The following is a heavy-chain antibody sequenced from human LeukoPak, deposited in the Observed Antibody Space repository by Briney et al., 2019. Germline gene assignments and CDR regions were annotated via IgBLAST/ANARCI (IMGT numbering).Heavy chain of an antibody. J-gene: IGHJ4*02. CDR2: INPNSGGT. Sequence: ASVKVSCKASGYTFTGYYMHWVRQAPGQGLEWMGWINPNSGGTKYAQKFQGRVTMTRDTSISTAYMELSRLRSDDTAVYYCARDYYDSSGYPDYWGQGTLVTVSS. V-gene: IGHV1-2*02. CDR3: ARDYYDSSGYPDY. CDR1: GYTFTGYY. D-gene: IGHD3-22*01.